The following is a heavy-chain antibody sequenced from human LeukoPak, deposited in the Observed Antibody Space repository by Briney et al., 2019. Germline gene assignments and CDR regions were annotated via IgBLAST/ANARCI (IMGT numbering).Heavy chain of an antibody. Sequence: GGSLRLSCAVSGFSVSSFGMGWVRQAPGKGLEWISAISVDGESAYYADSVKGRFIISRDNSKNTLYPQLSSLRAEDTAVYYCAQGYLSGWYPYWGLGSLVSVSS. J-gene: IGHJ4*02. D-gene: IGHD6-19*01. CDR2: ISVDGESA. CDR1: GFSVSSFG. CDR3: AQGYLSGWYPY. V-gene: IGHV3-23*01.